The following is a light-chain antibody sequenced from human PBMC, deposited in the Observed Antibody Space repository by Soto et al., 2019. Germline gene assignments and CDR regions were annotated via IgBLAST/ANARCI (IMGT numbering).Light chain of an antibody. CDR1: HSISTN. J-gene: IGKJ3*01. CDR2: GAS. V-gene: IGKV3-15*01. Sequence: DIVMTQSPATLSVSPGKTATLSCRASHSISTNFAWYQQKPGQAPRLLIYGASTRASNIAARFSGSGSGTEFTLTISSLQPEDFAVYYCQQYDKWPLTFGPGTNVDLK. CDR3: QQYDKWPLT.